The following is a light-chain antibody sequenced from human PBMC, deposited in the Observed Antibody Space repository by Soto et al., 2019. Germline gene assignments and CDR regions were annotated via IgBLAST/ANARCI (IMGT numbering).Light chain of an antibody. V-gene: IGKV1-39*01. CDR1: QSVSDY. CDR3: QQTYISPYT. CDR2: AAS. Sequence: DVQMTQSPSSVSASVGDRVTLTCRASQSVSDYLKWYLQKPGKAPELLIYAASTLQSGVPSRFSGSGSGTDFSLTISSLRPEDFATYYCQQTYISPYTFGQGTKLEIK. J-gene: IGKJ2*01.